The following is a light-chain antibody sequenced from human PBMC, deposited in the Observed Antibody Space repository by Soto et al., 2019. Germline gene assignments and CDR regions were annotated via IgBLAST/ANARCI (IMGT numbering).Light chain of an antibody. V-gene: IGLV1-40*01. CDR2: GNS. Sequence: QSVLTQPPSVSGAPGQRVTISCTGSSSKIEAGYDVHWYQQLPGTAPKLLIYGNSNRPSGVPDRFSGSKSGTSASLAITGLQAEDEADYYCQSYDSSLSVWVFGGGTKLTVL. J-gene: IGLJ3*02. CDR1: SSKIEAGYD. CDR3: QSYDSSLSVWV.